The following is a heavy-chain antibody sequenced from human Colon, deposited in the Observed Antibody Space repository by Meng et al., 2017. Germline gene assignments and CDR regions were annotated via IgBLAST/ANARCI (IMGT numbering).Heavy chain of an antibody. V-gene: IGHV4-4*02. D-gene: IGHD4-23*01. CDR3: ARHGGYYQDF. CDR1: GASVSVNSY. Sequence: VRLRGSGPGRGQPSATLSLACSVSGASVSVNSYWSWVRQPPGRGLEWIGQIDHRGSAYYRPSLNSRVTMSLDKSRNQFSLRLTSVTAADTAVYYCARHGGYYQDFWGQGTLVTVSS. J-gene: IGHJ4*02. CDR2: IDHRGSA.